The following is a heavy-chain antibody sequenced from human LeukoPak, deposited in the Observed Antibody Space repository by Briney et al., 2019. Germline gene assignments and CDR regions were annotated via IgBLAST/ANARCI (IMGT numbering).Heavy chain of an antibody. V-gene: IGHV3-74*01. J-gene: IGHJ4*02. CDR3: ARGTAITAGIDF. Sequence: PGGSLRPSCTAPGFAFSNYWMFWVRQAPGKGLVWLSQINSKGADTTYGDPAKGRFTTSRDNAKNTLYLQMNSLRVEDTAVYFCARGTAITAGIDFWGQGTLVTVSS. CDR1: GFAFSNYW. CDR2: INSKGADT. D-gene: IGHD6-19*01.